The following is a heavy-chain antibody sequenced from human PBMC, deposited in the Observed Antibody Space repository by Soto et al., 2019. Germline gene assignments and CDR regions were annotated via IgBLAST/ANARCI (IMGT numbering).Heavy chain of an antibody. D-gene: IGHD6-13*01. CDR2: IYYSGST. CDR3: ARDHGYSSSWYSGYYGRDV. J-gene: IGHJ6*02. CDR1: GGSISSGGYY. V-gene: IGHV4-31*03. Sequence: SETLSLTCTVSGGSISSGGYYWSWIRQHPGKGLEWIGYIYYSGSTYYNPSLKSRVTISVDTSKNQFSLKLSSVTAADTAVYYCARDHGYSSSWYSGYYGRDVWGQGTTVTVSS.